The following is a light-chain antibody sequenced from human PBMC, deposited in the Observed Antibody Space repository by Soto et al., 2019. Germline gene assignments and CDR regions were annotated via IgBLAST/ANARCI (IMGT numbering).Light chain of an antibody. CDR2: DAS. V-gene: IGKV3-11*01. J-gene: IGKJ4*01. Sequence: EIVLTQSPATLSLSPGERATLSCRASQSVSRYLAWYQQKPGQAPRLLIYDASNRATGIPARFSGSGSGTDFTLTISSLEPEDFAVYYCQQYGSSPRLTFGGGTKVEIK. CDR1: QSVSRY. CDR3: QQYGSSPRLT.